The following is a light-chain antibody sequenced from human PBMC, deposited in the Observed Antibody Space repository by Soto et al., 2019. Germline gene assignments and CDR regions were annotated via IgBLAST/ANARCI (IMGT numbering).Light chain of an antibody. Sequence: IVMDESPDSLAVYLRERATIKCNYRHSVLYSSNNKNYLAWYQQKPGQPPKLLIYWASTRESGVPDRFSGSGSGTDFTLTISSLKAEDVAVYYCQQYYSTYTFGKGTKVDIK. CDR1: HSVLYSSNNKNY. J-gene: IGKJ2*01. V-gene: IGKV4-1*01. CDR3: QQYYSTYT. CDR2: WAS.